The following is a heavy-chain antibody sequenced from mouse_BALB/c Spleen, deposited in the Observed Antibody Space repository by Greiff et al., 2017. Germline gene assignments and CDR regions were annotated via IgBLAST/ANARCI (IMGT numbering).Heavy chain of an antibody. D-gene: IGHD1-1*01. J-gene: IGHJ1*01. CDR1: GFSLTSYG. CDR2: IWAGGST. CDR3: AREDYGSSYGYFDV. V-gene: IGHV2-9*02. Sequence: VHLVESGPGLVAPSQSLSITCTVSGFSLTSYGVHWVRQPPGKGLEWLGVIWAGGSTNYNSALMSRLSISKDNSKSQVFLKMNSLQTDDTAMYYCAREDYGSSYGYFDVWGAGTTVTVSS.